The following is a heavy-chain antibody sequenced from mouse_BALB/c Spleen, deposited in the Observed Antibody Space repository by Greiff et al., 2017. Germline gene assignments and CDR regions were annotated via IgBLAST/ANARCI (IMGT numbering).Heavy chain of an antibody. V-gene: IGHV3-2*02. CDR1: GYSITSDYA. CDR2: ISYSGST. J-gene: IGHJ2*01. CDR3: AREGDGYYDFDY. Sequence: EVKLLESGPGLVKPSQSLSLTCTVTGYSITSDYAWNWIRQFPGNKLEWMGYISYSGSTSYNPSLKSRISITRDTSKNQFFLQLNSVTTEDTATYYCAREGDGYYDFDYWGQGTTLTVSS. D-gene: IGHD2-3*01.